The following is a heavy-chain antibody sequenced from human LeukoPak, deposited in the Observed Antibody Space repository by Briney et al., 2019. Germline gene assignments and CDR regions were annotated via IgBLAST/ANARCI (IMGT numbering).Heavy chain of an antibody. CDR3: AASGFGFGELPSYFYYYMDV. CDR1: GYTFTSYD. J-gene: IGHJ6*03. CDR2: MNPNRGNT. Sequence: WASVKVSCKASGYTFTSYDINWVRQATGQGLEWMGWMNPNRGNTGYAQKFQGRVTMTRNTSINTAYMEVSSLRSEDTAVYYCAASGFGFGELPSYFYYYMDVWGKGTTVTISS. V-gene: IGHV1-8*01. D-gene: IGHD3-10*01.